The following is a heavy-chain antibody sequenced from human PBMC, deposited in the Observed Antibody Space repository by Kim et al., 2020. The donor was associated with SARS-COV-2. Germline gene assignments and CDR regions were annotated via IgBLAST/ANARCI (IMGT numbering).Heavy chain of an antibody. D-gene: IGHD2-15*01. V-gene: IGHV3-7*04. Sequence: GRLTITRDNAKNSMYLKMNSLRAEDTAVYYCARALDIVVVVAATPYLMDVWGQGTTVTVSS. J-gene: IGHJ6*02. CDR3: ARALDIVVVVAATPYLMDV.